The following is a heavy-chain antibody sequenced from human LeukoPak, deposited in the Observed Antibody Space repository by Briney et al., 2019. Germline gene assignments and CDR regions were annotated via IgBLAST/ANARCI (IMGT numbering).Heavy chain of an antibody. Sequence: PGGSLRLSCAASGFTFSSYGMSWVRQAPGKGLEWVANIKQDGSEKYYVDSVKGRFTISRDNAKNSLYLQMNSLRAEDTAVYYCARAEGIAAARYWGQGTLVTVSS. CDR1: GFTFSSYG. CDR2: IKQDGSEK. J-gene: IGHJ4*02. CDR3: ARAEGIAAARY. D-gene: IGHD6-13*01. V-gene: IGHV3-7*04.